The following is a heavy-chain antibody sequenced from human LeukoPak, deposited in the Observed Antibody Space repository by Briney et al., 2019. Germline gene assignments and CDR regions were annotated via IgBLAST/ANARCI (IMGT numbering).Heavy chain of an antibody. CDR1: GFTFSSYG. CDR3: AKDPTPNTRLRYFDWPTHRYYYYMDV. D-gene: IGHD3-9*01. J-gene: IGHJ6*03. CDR2: IRYDGSNK. Sequence: GGSLRLSCAGSGFTFSSYGMLWVRQAPGKGLEWVAFIRYDGSNKYYADSVKGRFTISRDNSKNTLYLQMNSLRAEDTAVYYCAKDPTPNTRLRYFDWPTHRYYYYMDVWGKGTTVTISS. V-gene: IGHV3-30*02.